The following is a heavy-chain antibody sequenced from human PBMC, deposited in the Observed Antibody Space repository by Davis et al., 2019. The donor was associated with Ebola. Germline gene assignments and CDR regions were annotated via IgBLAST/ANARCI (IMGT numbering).Heavy chain of an antibody. J-gene: IGHJ6*02. CDR1: GYTFTSYA. CDR3: ARAYCSSTSCYYGMDV. Sequence: AASVKVSCKASGYTFTSYAMHWVRQAPGQRLEWMGWINAGNGNTTYSQKFQGRVTITRDTSASTAYMELSSLRSEDTAVYYCARAYCSSTSCYYGMDVWGQGTTVTVSS. D-gene: IGHD2-2*01. CDR2: INAGNGNT. V-gene: IGHV1-3*01.